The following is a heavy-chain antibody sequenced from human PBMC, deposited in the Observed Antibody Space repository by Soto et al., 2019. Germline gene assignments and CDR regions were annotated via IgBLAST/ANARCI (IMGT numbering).Heavy chain of an antibody. CDR3: ARGVTANYMGGDAFAI. Sequence: QVLLVQSGAEVKKPGSSVKVSYKAAGGSFSSYTVSWVRQAPGQGLDYMGGIMPVFGTPTYTEKFQGRITITADESTGTAYMELTSLKSDDTAVYYCARGVTANYMGGDAFAIWGQGTMVTVSS. D-gene: IGHD3-16*01. CDR1: GGSFSSYT. J-gene: IGHJ3*02. CDR2: IMPVFGTP. V-gene: IGHV1-69*01.